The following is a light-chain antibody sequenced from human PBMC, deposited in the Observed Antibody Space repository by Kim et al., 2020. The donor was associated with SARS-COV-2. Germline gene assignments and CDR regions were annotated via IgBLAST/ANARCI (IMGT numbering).Light chain of an antibody. CDR2: AAS. CDR1: QGVSSW. J-gene: IGKJ1*01. CDR3: QQYHSYPPT. V-gene: IGKV1D-16*01. Sequence: APVGDRVTISCRASQGVSSWLAWYQQMPGKAPNLLIYAASSLQRGVPSRFSGSGSGTDFTLTIRSLQPEDFATYYCQQYHSYPPTFGQGTKVDIK.